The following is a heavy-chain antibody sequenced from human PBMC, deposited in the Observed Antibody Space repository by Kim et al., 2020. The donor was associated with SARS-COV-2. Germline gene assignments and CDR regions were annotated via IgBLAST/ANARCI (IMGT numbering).Heavy chain of an antibody. J-gene: IGHJ4*02. CDR3: ARGRTYDSSGYYLGY. CDR2: IYYSGST. CDR1: GGSISSYY. Sequence: SETLSLTCTVSGGSISSYYWSWIRQPPGKGLEWIGYIYYSGSTNYNPSLKSRVTISVDTSKNQFSLKLSSVTAADTAVYCCARGRTYDSSGYYLGYWGQGTLVTVSS. D-gene: IGHD3-22*01. V-gene: IGHV4-59*01.